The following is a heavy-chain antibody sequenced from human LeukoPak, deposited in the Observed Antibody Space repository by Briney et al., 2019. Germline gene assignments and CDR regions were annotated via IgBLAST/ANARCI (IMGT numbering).Heavy chain of an antibody. CDR3: ALGKDFGYHYFDF. J-gene: IGHJ4*02. Sequence: GGSLRLSCVASGFSFSSYGMHWVRRAPGKGLEWMTFIRSDGSEKYYADSVKGRFTISRDYSKNTLFLQMSSLRPEDTAVYCCALGKDFGYHYFDFWGQGALVTVSS. CDR2: IRSDGSEK. D-gene: IGHD2-15*01. V-gene: IGHV3-30*02. CDR1: GFSFSSYG.